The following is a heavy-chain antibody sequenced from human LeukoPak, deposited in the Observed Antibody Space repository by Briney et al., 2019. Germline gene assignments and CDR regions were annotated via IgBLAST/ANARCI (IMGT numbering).Heavy chain of an antibody. D-gene: IGHD3-10*01. CDR2: IYWDGDK. J-gene: IGHJ4*02. CDR1: GFSLSTSGVG. Sequence: SGPTLVKPTQTLTLTCTFSGFSLSTSGVGVGWIRQPPGKALEWLALIYWDGDKRYSPSLKSRLTITKDTSKNQVVLTMTNMDPVDTATYYCAHLYGSGSSLNYWGQGTLVTVSS. CDR3: AHLYGSGSSLNY. V-gene: IGHV2-5*02.